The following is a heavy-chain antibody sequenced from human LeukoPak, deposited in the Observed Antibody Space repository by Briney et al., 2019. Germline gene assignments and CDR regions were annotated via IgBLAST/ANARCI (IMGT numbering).Heavy chain of an antibody. D-gene: IGHD3-3*01. CDR1: GGSISRYY. Sequence: SETLSLTCTVSGGSISRYYWSCIRQPPGEGLEWIGYIYYTGTTNYNPSLKNRVTMSVDTSKNQFSLKLSSVTTADTAVYYCARTGIWSGYYTFDYWGQGSLVTVSS. J-gene: IGHJ4*02. CDR3: ARTGIWSGYYTFDY. CDR2: IYYTGTT. V-gene: IGHV4-59*01.